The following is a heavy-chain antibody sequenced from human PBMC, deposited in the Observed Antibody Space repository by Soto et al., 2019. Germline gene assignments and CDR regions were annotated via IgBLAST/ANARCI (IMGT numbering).Heavy chain of an antibody. CDR3: ARAVSTTAVNWFDP. J-gene: IGHJ5*02. D-gene: IGHD2-2*01. CDR1: GFTFWNYG. V-gene: IGHV3-33*01. Sequence: QVQLVESGGGVVQPGRSLRLSCAASGFTFWNYGMHWVRQAPGKGPEWVATIWNNGNRKYYADSVTGRFTISRDNSRNTLYLEMNSLRGEDTAVYYCARAVSTTAVNWFDPWGQGTQVTGSS. CDR2: IWNNGNRK.